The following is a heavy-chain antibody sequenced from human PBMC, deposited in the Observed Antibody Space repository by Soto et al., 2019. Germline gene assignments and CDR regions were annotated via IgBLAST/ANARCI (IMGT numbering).Heavy chain of an antibody. D-gene: IGHD3-3*01. CDR1: GFTFSSYS. CDR2: ISSSSSTI. Sequence: GGSLRLSCAASGFTFSSYSMNWVRQAPGKGLEWVSYISSSSSTIYYADSVKGRFTISRDNSKNTLYLQMNSLRAEDTAVYYCAKDHPDPDYDFWSGYWPYWGQGTLVTVSS. V-gene: IGHV3-48*01. J-gene: IGHJ4*02. CDR3: AKDHPDPDYDFWSGYWPY.